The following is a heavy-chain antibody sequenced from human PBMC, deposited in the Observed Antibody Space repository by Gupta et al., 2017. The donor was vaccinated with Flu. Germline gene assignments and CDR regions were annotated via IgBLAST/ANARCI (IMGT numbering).Heavy chain of an antibody. D-gene: IGHD2-2*01. CDR3: VRGSSTTWTGWFDP. Sequence: EVQLVESGGGVVRHGGSLRPSCAASGVPFDDYGLSWVRQVPGKGLEWCAGIHWNGGSTGYADSVRGRFTISRDNAKNSLYLQMNSLRAEDTALYHCVRGSSTTWTGWFDPWGQGTLVTVSS. J-gene: IGHJ5*02. CDR1: GVPFDDYG. CDR2: IHWNGGST. V-gene: IGHV3-20*01.